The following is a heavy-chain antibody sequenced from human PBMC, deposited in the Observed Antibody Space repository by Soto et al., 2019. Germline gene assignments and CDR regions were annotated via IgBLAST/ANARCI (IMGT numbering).Heavy chain of an antibody. CDR2: INAGNGNT. Sequence: ASVKVSCKASGYTFTSYAMHWVRQAPGQRLEWMGWINAGNGNTKYSRKFQGRVTITRDTSASTAYMELSSLRSEDTAVYYCARDGARYLDFDYWGQGTLVTVSS. V-gene: IGHV1-3*01. D-gene: IGHD1-26*01. J-gene: IGHJ4*02. CDR1: GYTFTSYA. CDR3: ARDGARYLDFDY.